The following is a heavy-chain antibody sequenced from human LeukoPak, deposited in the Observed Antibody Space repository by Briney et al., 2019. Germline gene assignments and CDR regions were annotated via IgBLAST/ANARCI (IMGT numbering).Heavy chain of an antibody. CDR3: ARDGSPSTIFWGPPRYYYYMDV. J-gene: IGHJ6*03. V-gene: IGHV3-9*01. D-gene: IGHD3-3*01. CDR2: ISWNSGSI. Sequence: GGSLRLSCAASGFTFDDYAMHWVRQAPGKGLEWVSGISWNSGSIGYADSVKGRFTISRDNAKNSLYLQMNSLRAEDTAVYYCARDGSPSTIFWGPPRYYYYMDVWGKGTTVTVSS. CDR1: GFTFDDYA.